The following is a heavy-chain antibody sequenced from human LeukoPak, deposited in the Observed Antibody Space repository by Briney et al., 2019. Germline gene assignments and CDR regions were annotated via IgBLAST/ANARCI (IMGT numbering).Heavy chain of an antibody. CDR1: GFTFSSYS. CDR3: AKRYGTYDAFDI. D-gene: IGHD3-9*01. Sequence: PGGSLRLSCAASGFTFSSYSMNWVRQAPGKGLEWLSAISGSGGNTYYADSVKGRFTISRDNSKNTLYLQMNSLRAEDTAVYYCAKRYGTYDAFDIWGQGTMVTVSS. CDR2: ISGSGGNT. J-gene: IGHJ3*02. V-gene: IGHV3-23*01.